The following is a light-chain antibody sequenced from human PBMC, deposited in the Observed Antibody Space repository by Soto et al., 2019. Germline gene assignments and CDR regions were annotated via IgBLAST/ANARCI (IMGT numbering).Light chain of an antibody. CDR3: QDYSRYPLP. CDR2: EAS. Sequence: DIQMTQSPSSLSASVGDRVTMTCRASQDIRNYLAWFQQKPGKAPKSLIYEASSLQSGVPSRFSGSGSGADFTLTISSLQPEYFSDYYCQDYSRYPLPFGGGTKVEIK. J-gene: IGKJ4*01. V-gene: IGKV1-16*01. CDR1: QDIRNY.